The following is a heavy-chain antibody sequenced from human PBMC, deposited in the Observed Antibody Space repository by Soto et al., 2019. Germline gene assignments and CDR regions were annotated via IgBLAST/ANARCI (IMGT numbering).Heavy chain of an antibody. CDR2: VSYDGKNI. Sequence: QLVESGGGVVQPGRSLTLSCAASGFSLDSYAMHWVRQAPGKGHEWMAVVSYDGKNIYYADSVKGRFTISKDDSKKTFDPPKSSPAAEDKATYLWARGLWALPCDRFQHWGRGTLVTVSS. CDR3: ARGLWALPCDRFQH. CDR1: GFSLDSYA. J-gene: IGHJ1*01. V-gene: IGHV3-30*03. D-gene: IGHD3-10*01.